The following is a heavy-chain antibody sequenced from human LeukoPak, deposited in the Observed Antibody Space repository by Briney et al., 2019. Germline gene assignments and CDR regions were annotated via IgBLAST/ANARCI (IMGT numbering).Heavy chain of an antibody. CDR3: AKSSYGYGQQEPFDY. D-gene: IGHD5-18*01. CDR2: TRYDGSNI. J-gene: IGHJ4*02. CDR1: GFTSSSYG. Sequence: GGGLRHSRAASGFTSSSYGMHWVRQPPGKGPERVAYTRYDGSNIYYADSVKGGFIMSRDYSKSTLYLQMISLKGEDTGVYYCAKSSYGYGQQEPFDYWGQGTLVTVSS. V-gene: IGHV3-30*02.